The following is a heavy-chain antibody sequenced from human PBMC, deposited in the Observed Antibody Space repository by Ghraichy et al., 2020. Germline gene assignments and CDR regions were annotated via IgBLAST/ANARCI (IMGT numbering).Heavy chain of an antibody. CDR3: ARGVDILTGSHLGGWFDP. CDR2: ISPYNGNT. J-gene: IGHJ5*02. Sequence: ASVKVSCKASAYTFTTYDINWVRQAPGQGLEWMGWISPYNGNTNYAQNLQGRVTLTTDTSTNTAYMELRSLRSDDTAVYYCARGVDILTGSHLGGWFDPWGQGTLVTVSS. D-gene: IGHD3-9*01. V-gene: IGHV1-18*01. CDR1: AYTFTTYD.